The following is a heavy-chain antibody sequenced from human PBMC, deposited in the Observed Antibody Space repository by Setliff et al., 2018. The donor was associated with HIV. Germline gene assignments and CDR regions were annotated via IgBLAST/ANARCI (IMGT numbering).Heavy chain of an antibody. CDR1: GFTFSSYW. Sequence: LRLSCAASGFTFSSYWMHWVRQAPGKGLAWVSRINSDGSSASYADSVKGRFTIFRDNARNTLYLQMNSLRAEDTAVYYCAKLVGLYCSGGSCYENYWGQGTLVTVSS. CDR2: INSDGSSA. D-gene: IGHD2-15*01. V-gene: IGHV3-74*01. J-gene: IGHJ4*02. CDR3: AKLVGLYCSGGSCYENY.